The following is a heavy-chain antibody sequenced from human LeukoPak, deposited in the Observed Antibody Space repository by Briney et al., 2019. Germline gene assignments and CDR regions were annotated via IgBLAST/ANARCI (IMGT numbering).Heavy chain of an antibody. J-gene: IGHJ3*02. CDR3: ARHEVTMPGRI. CDR2: IYYSGST. Sequence: PSETLSLTCTVSGGSISSSSYYWGWIRQPPGKGLEWIGSIYYSGSTYYNPSLKSRVTISVDTSRNQFSLKLSSVTAADTAVYYCARHEVTMPGRIWGQGTMVTVSS. CDR1: GGSISSSSYY. V-gene: IGHV4-39*01. D-gene: IGHD3-10*01.